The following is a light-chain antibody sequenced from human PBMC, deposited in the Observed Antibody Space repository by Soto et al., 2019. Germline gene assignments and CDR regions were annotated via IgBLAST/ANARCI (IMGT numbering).Light chain of an antibody. CDR1: QTISSW. V-gene: IGKV1-5*03. CDR3: QQYNTYRT. CDR2: TAS. J-gene: IGKJ1*01. Sequence: DIQMTQSPSTLSGSVGDRVTITCRASQTISSWLAWYQQKPGKAPTLLIHTASTLQSGVPSRFSGSGSGTDFTLIISSLQPDDFATYFCQQYNTYRTFGQGTKVDIK.